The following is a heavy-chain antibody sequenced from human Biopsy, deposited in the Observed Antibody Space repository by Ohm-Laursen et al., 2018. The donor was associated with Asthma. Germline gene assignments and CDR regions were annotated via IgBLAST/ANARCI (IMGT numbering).Heavy chain of an antibody. CDR1: GYTFIGCH. Sequence: GTSVKVSCKASGYTFIGCHIHWMRQAPGQGLEWMGRINPNSGGTNYAQKFQGRVTMTRDTSISTAYMEVSRLRSDETAVYYCARGQKSAGDRWFDSWGQGTLVTVSS. D-gene: IGHD6-13*01. J-gene: IGHJ5*01. CDR3: ARGQKSAGDRWFDS. CDR2: INPNSGGT. V-gene: IGHV1-2*06.